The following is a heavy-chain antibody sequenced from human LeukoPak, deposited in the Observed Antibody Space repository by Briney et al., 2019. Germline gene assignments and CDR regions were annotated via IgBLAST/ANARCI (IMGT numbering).Heavy chain of an antibody. D-gene: IGHD2-21*01. V-gene: IGHV3-23*01. Sequence: GGSLRLSCAASGFTLTNYAMSWVRQAPGKGLEWVSSISDNIGTTYYTDSVKGRFTISRDNSKNTLYLQVSSLRAEDTALYYCARHARAWYYSAVDFWGQGTLVTVSS. J-gene: IGHJ4*02. CDR1: GFTLTNYA. CDR3: ARHARAWYYSAVDF. CDR2: ISDNIGTT.